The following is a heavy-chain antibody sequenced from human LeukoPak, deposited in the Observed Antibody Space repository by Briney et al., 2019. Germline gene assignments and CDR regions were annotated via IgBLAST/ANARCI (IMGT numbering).Heavy chain of an antibody. V-gene: IGHV3-30-3*01. CDR1: GFTFSSYA. CDR3: AKGTSPRYYFDY. Sequence: GRSLRLSCAASGFTFSSYAMHWVRQAPGEGLEWVAVISYDGSNKYYADSVKGRFTISRDNSKNTLYLQMNSLRAEDTAVYYCAKGTSPRYYFDYWGQGTLVTVSS. J-gene: IGHJ4*02. D-gene: IGHD2-2*01. CDR2: ISYDGSNK.